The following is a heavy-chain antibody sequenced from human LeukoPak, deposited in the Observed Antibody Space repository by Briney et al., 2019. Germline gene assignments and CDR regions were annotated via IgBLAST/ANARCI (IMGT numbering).Heavy chain of an antibody. CDR3: GMSGDRVPLQDDVFDV. D-gene: IGHD1-26*01. CDR1: GYSFTSYC. CDR2: IYPGDSGP. J-gene: IGHJ3*01. V-gene: IGHV5-51*01. Sequence: GESLKISCKVSGYSFTSYCIGWVRQMPGKGLEWMGIIYPGDSGPTYSPSFQGQVTISVDKSINTAYLQWSSLQASDAAMYYCGMSGDRVPLQDDVFDVWGQGTMVTVST.